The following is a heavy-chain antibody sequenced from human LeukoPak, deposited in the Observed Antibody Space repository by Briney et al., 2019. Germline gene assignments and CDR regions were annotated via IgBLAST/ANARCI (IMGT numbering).Heavy chain of an antibody. V-gene: IGHV1-69*13. D-gene: IGHD1-26*01. CDR1: GGTFNSHV. CDR2: IIPIFGTA. J-gene: IGHJ5*02. CDR3: ARDNSVGDYAWWFDP. Sequence: SVKVSCKASGGTFNSHVINWVRQAPGQGLEWMGGIIPIFGTANYKQKFQGRVTITADESTSTAYMELSSLRSDDTAVYFCARDNSVGDYAWWFDPWGQGTLVTVSS.